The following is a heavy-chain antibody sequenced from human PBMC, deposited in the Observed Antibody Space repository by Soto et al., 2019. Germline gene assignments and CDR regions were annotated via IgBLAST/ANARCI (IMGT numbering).Heavy chain of an antibody. CDR2: IIPILGIA. J-gene: IGHJ3*02. V-gene: IGHV1-69*02. D-gene: IGHD3-22*01. CDR3: ARALDYYDSSSYYPPSGDDAFAI. CDR1: GGTFSSYT. Sequence: QVQLVQSGAEVKKPGSSVKVSCKASGGTFSSYTISWVRQAPGQGLEWMGRIIPILGIASYAQKFQGRVTITADKSTSTAYMELSSLRSEDTAVYYCARALDYYDSSSYYPPSGDDAFAIWGQGTMVTVSS.